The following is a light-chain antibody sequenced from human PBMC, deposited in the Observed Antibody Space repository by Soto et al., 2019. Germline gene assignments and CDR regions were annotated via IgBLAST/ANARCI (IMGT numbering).Light chain of an antibody. CDR2: DAS. Sequence: EILLTQSPGTLSLSPWEIATLSCRASQSLRSSLAWYQQKPGQAPRLLIYDASNRATGIPARFSGSGSGTDLTLTISSIETEDFEVYYCQQRSNWPITFGQGTRLEIK. V-gene: IGKV3-11*01. CDR1: QSLRSS. J-gene: IGKJ5*01. CDR3: QQRSNWPIT.